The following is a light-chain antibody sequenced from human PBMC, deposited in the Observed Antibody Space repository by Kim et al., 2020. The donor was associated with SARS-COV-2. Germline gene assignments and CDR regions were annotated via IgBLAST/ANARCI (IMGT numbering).Light chain of an antibody. CDR3: QQYDNLPPLT. CDR1: QDISNY. Sequence: DIQMTQSPSSLSASVGDRVTITCQASQDISNYLNWYQQKPGKAPKPLIYDASNLETGVPSRFSGSGSGTDFTFTISSLQPEDIATYYYQQYDNLPPLTFGGGTKVDIK. J-gene: IGKJ4*01. CDR2: DAS. V-gene: IGKV1-33*01.